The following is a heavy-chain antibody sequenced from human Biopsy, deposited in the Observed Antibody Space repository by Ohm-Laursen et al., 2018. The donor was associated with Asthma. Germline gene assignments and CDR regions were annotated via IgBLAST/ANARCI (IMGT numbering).Heavy chain of an antibody. CDR3: ARAVDYSHYYGIDV. CDR1: GYTFNSAG. CDR2: ISVYNGNT. D-gene: IGHD3-10*01. J-gene: IGHJ6*02. Sequence: SVKVSCKTSGYTFNSAGITWVRQVPGQGLEWMGWISVYNGNTKVAQKLQDRVTMITDTSTSTAYIELRSLRSDDTAVYFCARAVDYSHYYGIDVWGQGTTVTVS. V-gene: IGHV1-18*01.